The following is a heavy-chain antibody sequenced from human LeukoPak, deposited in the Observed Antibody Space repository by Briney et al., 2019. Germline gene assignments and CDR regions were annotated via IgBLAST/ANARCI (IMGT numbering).Heavy chain of an antibody. Sequence: PGGSLRLSCEVSGFTFRSYSMKWVRQAPGKGLEWVSYISSGSTTIYYADSVKGRFTISRDNAKSSLFLQMNSLRAEDTAVYYCAKDGGDAGIAVAGYYLDYWGQGTLVTVSS. CDR1: GFTFRSYS. V-gene: IGHV3-48*01. CDR3: AKDGGDAGIAVAGYYLDY. CDR2: ISSGSTTI. J-gene: IGHJ4*02. D-gene: IGHD6-19*01.